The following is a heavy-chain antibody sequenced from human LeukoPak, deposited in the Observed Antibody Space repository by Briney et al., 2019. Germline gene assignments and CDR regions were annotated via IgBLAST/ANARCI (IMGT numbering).Heavy chain of an antibody. Sequence: ASVKVSCKVSGYTLTELSMHWVRQAPGKGLEWMGGFDPEDGETIYAQKFQGRVAMTEDTSTDTAYMELSSLRSEDTAVYYCATVNIAAAGPYYFDYWGQGTLVTVSS. J-gene: IGHJ4*02. V-gene: IGHV1-24*01. CDR2: FDPEDGET. CDR1: GYTLTELS. D-gene: IGHD6-13*01. CDR3: ATVNIAAAGPYYFDY.